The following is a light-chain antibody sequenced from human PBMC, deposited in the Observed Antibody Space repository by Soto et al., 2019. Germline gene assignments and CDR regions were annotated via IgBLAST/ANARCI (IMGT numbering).Light chain of an antibody. CDR1: SSNIGNNA. CDR2: YDD. CDR3: ATWDDSLNGWV. J-gene: IGLJ3*02. Sequence: QPVLTQPPSVSEAPRQRVTISCSGGSSNIGNNAVHWYQQLPGKAPKLLIYYDDLLPSGVSDRFSGSKSGTSASLAISALQSEDEADYYCATWDDSLNGWVFGGGTKVTVL. V-gene: IGLV1-36*01.